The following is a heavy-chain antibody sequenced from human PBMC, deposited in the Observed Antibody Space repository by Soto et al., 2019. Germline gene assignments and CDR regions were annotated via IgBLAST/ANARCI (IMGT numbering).Heavy chain of an antibody. J-gene: IGHJ6*02. V-gene: IGHV1-69*13. Sequence: GASVKVSCKASGGTFSSYAISWVRQAPGQGLEWMGGIIPIFGTANYALKFQGRVTITADESTSTAYMELSSLRSEDTAVYYCARGSSIRATTSYYYYGMDVWGQGTTVTVSS. CDR1: GGTFSSYA. CDR2: IIPIFGTA. D-gene: IGHD6-6*01. CDR3: ARGSSIRATTSYYYYGMDV.